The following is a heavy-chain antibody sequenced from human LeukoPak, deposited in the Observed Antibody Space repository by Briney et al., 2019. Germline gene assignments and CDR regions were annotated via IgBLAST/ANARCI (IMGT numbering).Heavy chain of an antibody. D-gene: IGHD3-22*01. CDR1: GFTFSSYG. J-gene: IGHJ4*02. CDR3: AMGHDSSGYGLAY. V-gene: IGHV3-33*08. CDR2: IWYGGSNK. Sequence: GGSLRLSCAASGFTFSSYGMHWVRQAPGKGLEWVAVIWYGGSNKYYADSVKGRFTISRDNSKNTLYLHMNSLRAEDTAVYYCAMGHDSSGYGLAYWGQGTLVTVSS.